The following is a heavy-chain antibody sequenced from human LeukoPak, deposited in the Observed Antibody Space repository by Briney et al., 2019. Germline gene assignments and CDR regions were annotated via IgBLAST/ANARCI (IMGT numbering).Heavy chain of an antibody. CDR3: ALFWSGSQGYMDV. Sequence: GGSLRLSCAASGFTFSTYSMNWVRQAPGKGLEWVSYINGDSGSIHYADSVKGRFTISRDNAKDSLYLQMNSLRVEDTAMYYCALFWSGSQGYMDVWGKGTTVTVSS. CDR2: INGDSGSI. J-gene: IGHJ6*03. D-gene: IGHD3-3*01. V-gene: IGHV3-48*01. CDR1: GFTFSTYS.